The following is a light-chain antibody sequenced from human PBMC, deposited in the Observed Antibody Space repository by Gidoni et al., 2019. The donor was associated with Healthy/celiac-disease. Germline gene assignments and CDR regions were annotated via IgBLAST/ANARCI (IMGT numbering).Light chain of an antibody. CDR1: ISNIGAGYD. Sequence: QSVLTQPPSVSGAPGQRVTISCTGSISNIGAGYDVHWYQQLPGTAPKLLVYGNSNRPSGVPYRFSGSKSGTSASLAITGLQAEDEADYYCQSYDSSLSGYVFGTGTKVTVL. J-gene: IGLJ1*01. V-gene: IGLV1-40*01. CDR2: GNS. CDR3: QSYDSSLSGYV.